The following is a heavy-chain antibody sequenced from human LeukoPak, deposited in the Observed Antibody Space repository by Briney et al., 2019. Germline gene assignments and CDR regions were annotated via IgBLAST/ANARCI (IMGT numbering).Heavy chain of an antibody. CDR3: ARGGFEVDY. CDR2: ISYDGSNK. D-gene: IGHD3-10*01. V-gene: IGHV3-30-3*01. J-gene: IGHJ4*02. Sequence: GRSLRLSCAPSGFTFSSYAMHWVRQAPGKGLEWVAVISYDGSNKYYADSVKRRFTISRDNSKNTLYLQMNSLRAEDTAVYYCARGGFEVDYWGQGTLVTVSS. CDR1: GFTFSSYA.